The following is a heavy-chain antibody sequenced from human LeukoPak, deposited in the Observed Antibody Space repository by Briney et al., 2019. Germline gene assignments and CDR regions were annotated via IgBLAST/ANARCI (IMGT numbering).Heavy chain of an antibody. Sequence: SQTLSLTCTVSGGSISSGGYYWSWIRQHPGKGLEWIGYIYYSGSTYYNPSLKSRVTISVDTSKNQFSLKLSSVTAADTAVYYCARLYYYGWGIYYYYFDYWGKGTLVTVSS. J-gene: IGHJ4*02. CDR2: IYYSGST. D-gene: IGHD3-10*01. V-gene: IGHV4-31*03. CDR3: ARLYYYGWGIYYYYFDY. CDR1: GGSISSGGYY.